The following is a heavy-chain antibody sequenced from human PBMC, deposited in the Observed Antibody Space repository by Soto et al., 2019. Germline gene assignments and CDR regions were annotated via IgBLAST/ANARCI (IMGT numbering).Heavy chain of an antibody. D-gene: IGHD3-16*01. CDR1: GGSISSYY. V-gene: IGHV4-59*01. CDR3: ASYRGALYFES. J-gene: IGHJ4*02. Sequence: PSATLYLTCTVSGGSISSYYWSWIRQPPGKGLEWLGYVFYGVTDYNPSLGGRVSMSVETSKSQFSLKLTSVTVADTAVYYCASYRGALYFESWGPGILVTVSS. CDR2: VFYGVT.